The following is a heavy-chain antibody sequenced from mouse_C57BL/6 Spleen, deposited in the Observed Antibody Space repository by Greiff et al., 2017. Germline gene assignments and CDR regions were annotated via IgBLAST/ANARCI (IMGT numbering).Heavy chain of an antibody. D-gene: IGHD2-1*01. CDR1: GYTFTSYW. CDR2: IYPSDSET. J-gene: IGHJ2*01. V-gene: IGHV1-61*01. Sequence: QVQLKQPGAELVRPGSSVKLSCKASGYTFTSYWMDWVKQRPGQGLEWIGNIYPSDSETHYNPKFKDKATLTVDKSSSTAYMQLSSLTSEDSAVYYCACGGNPDYWGQGTTLTVSS. CDR3: ACGGNPDY.